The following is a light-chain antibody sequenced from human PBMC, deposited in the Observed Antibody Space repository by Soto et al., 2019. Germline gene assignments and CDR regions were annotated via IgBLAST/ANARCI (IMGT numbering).Light chain of an antibody. V-gene: IGKV3-20*01. Sequence: DIVLTQSPDILSLSPGERATLSCRASPSVSGRNVAWYQHRPGQSPRLLIYGAVHRATGISERFTGSGSGTDFTLTISRLEPEDSAVYYCLQVIQSPRTFGQGTKVEIK. J-gene: IGKJ1*01. CDR2: GAV. CDR1: PSVSGRN. CDR3: LQVIQSPRT.